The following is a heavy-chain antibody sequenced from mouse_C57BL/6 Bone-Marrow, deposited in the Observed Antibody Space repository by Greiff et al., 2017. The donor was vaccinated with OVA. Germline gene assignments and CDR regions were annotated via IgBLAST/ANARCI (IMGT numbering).Heavy chain of an antibody. CDR1: GFNIKNTY. V-gene: IGHV14-3*01. CDR3: AVGNFGSSFYAMDY. D-gene: IGHD1-1*01. J-gene: IGHJ4*01. CDR2: IDPANDNT. Sequence: VQLKQSVAELVRPGASVKLSCTASGFNIKNTYMHWVKQRPEQGLEWIGRIDPANDNTKYAPKFQGKATMTADTSSNTAYLQLSSLSSEDTAISGGAVGNFGSSFYAMDYWGQGTSVTVSS.